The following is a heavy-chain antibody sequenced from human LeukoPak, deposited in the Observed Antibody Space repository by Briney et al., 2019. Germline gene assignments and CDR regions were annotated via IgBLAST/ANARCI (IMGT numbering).Heavy chain of an antibody. D-gene: IGHD1-26*01. Sequence: PSETLSLTCTVSGGSISSSSYYWGWIRQPPGKGLAWIGSIYYSGSTYYNPSLKRRVTISVDTSKNQFSLKLSSVTAADTAVYYCARERWELLKGYYFDYWGQGTLVTVSS. J-gene: IGHJ4*02. CDR3: ARERWELLKGYYFDY. V-gene: IGHV4-39*07. CDR2: IYYSGST. CDR1: GGSISSSSYY.